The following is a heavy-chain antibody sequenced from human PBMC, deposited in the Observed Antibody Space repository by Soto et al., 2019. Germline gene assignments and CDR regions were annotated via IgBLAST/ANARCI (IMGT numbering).Heavy chain of an antibody. CDR1: GYTFTSYG. CDR2: ISAYNGNT. V-gene: IGHV1-18*01. Sequence: ASVKVSCKASGYTFTSYGISWVRQAPGQGLEWMGWISAYNGNTNYAQKLQGRVTMTPDTSTSTAYMELRSLRSDDTAVYYCARTPGYCSGGSCPGFDPWGQGTLVTVSS. CDR3: ARTPGYCSGGSCPGFDP. D-gene: IGHD2-15*01. J-gene: IGHJ5*02.